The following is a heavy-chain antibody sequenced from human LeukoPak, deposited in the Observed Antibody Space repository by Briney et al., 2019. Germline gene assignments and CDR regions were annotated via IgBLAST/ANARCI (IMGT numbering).Heavy chain of an antibody. CDR3: ARVYCSGGACYSLDY. CDR2: IYYSGTT. J-gene: IGHJ4*02. Sequence: SQTLSLTCTVSGGSISSGSYYWSWIRQPPGKGLEWIGYIYYSGTTYYNPSLKSRVTISVDTSKNQFSLKLSSVTATDTAVYYCARVYCSGGACYSLDYWGQGTLVTVSS. D-gene: IGHD2-15*01. V-gene: IGHV4-30-4*08. CDR1: GGSISSGSYY.